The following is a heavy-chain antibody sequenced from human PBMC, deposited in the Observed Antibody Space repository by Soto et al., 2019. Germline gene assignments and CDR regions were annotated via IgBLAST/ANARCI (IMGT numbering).Heavy chain of an antibody. Sequence: SVKVSCKASGGTFSSYAISWVRQAPGQGLEWMGGIIPIFGTANYAQKFQGRVTITADESTSTAYMELSSLRSEDTAVYYCARVGYCSGGSCQYYFDYWGQGTLVTVSS. CDR2: IIPIFGTA. CDR1: GGTFSSYA. CDR3: ARVGYCSGGSCQYYFDY. J-gene: IGHJ4*02. V-gene: IGHV1-69*13. D-gene: IGHD2-15*01.